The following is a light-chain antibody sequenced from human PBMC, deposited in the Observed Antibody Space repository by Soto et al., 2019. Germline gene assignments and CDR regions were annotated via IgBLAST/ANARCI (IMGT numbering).Light chain of an antibody. Sequence: EIVMTQSPATLSVSPGERATLSCRASQTISSDLAWYQHKPGQTPKLVIFGASNRAAGIPARFSGSGSGTEFTLTISNLQSEDFAVYYCHHYNNFPPYTFGQGTKLEIK. CDR1: QTISSD. V-gene: IGKV3D-15*01. J-gene: IGKJ2*01. CDR3: HHYNNFPPYT. CDR2: GAS.